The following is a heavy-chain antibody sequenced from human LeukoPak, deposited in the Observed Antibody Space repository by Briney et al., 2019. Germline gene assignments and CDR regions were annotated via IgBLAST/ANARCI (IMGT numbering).Heavy chain of an antibody. CDR3: ARLSTLNWYFDL. J-gene: IGHJ2*01. V-gene: IGHV4-59*08. CDR1: GGSISSYY. Sequence: SETLSLTCTVSGGSISSYYWSWIRQPPGKGLEWTGYFYSSGSTNYHPSLKSRVTISVDTSKNQCSLKLSSVTAADTAVYFCARLSTLNWYFDLWGRGTLVTVSS. CDR2: FYSSGST.